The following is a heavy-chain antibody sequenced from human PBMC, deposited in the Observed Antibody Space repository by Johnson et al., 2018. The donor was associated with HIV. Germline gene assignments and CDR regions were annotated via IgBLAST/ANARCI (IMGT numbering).Heavy chain of an antibody. CDR2: ISYDGSNE. J-gene: IGHJ3*02. D-gene: IGHD3-22*01. CDR1: GFTFSSYT. V-gene: IGHV3-30*04. CDR3: ARDSYDISGQQHDAFDI. Sequence: QVQLVESGGGVVRPGGSLRLYCAASGFTFSSYTMYWVRQAPGKGLEWVAVISYDGSNEYYAASVKGRFTISRDNSKNTLYLQMNSLRAEDTAVYYCARDSYDISGQQHDAFDIWGQGTMVTVSS.